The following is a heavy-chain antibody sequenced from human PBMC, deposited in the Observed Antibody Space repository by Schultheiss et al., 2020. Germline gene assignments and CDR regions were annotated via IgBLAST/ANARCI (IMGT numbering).Heavy chain of an antibody. J-gene: IGHJ5*02. CDR3: ARDEDYGGSWFDP. CDR1: GFTFSSYA. V-gene: IGHV3-23*01. CDR2: ISGSGGST. D-gene: IGHD4-23*01. Sequence: GGSLRLSCAASGFTFSSYAMSWVRQAPGKGLEWVSAISGSGGSTYYADSVKGRFTISRDNAKNSLYLQMNSLRAEDTAVYYCARDEDYGGSWFDPWGQGTLVTVSA.